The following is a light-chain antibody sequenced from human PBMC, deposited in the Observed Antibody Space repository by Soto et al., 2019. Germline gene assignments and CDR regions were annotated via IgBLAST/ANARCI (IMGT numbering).Light chain of an antibody. CDR1: QDISSH. Sequence: DIQLTQSPSFLSASVGDRVTITCRASQDISSHLAWYQQKPGKAPKLLIYAASTLQSGVPSGFGGSGSGTEFTLPSTSLQPEDFATYYCQQVKTYPLTFGGGTKVELK. V-gene: IGKV1-9*01. J-gene: IGKJ4*01. CDR3: QQVKTYPLT. CDR2: AAS.